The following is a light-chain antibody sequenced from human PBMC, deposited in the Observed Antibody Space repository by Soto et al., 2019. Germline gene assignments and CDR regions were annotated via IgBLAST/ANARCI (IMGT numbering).Light chain of an antibody. CDR2: RTT. J-gene: IGLJ1*01. Sequence: QSVLTQPPSASGAPGQRVTISCSGGSSNIGTNYVYWYQHLPGMAPKLLIYRTTQRPSGIPDRFSASKPGTSASLAISGLRSEDEADYYCAGWDNSLSGHYVFGTGTKVTVL. CDR1: SSNIGTNY. CDR3: AGWDNSLSGHYV. V-gene: IGLV1-47*01.